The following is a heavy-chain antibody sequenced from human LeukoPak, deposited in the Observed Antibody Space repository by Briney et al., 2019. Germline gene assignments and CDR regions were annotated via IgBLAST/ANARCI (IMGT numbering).Heavy chain of an antibody. V-gene: IGHV3-21*06. CDR1: GFTFSSYA. J-gene: IGHJ6*04. CDR3: ARDPRLCTTGTTAYGMDV. D-gene: IGHD1-1*01. CDR2: ISSSSTYI. Sequence: GGSLRLSCAASGFTFSSYAMSWVRQAPGKGLEWVSSISSSSTYIYYADSVKGRFTISRDNAKNSLYLQMNSLRAEDTAVYYCARDPRLCTTGTTAYGMDVWGKGTTVTVSS.